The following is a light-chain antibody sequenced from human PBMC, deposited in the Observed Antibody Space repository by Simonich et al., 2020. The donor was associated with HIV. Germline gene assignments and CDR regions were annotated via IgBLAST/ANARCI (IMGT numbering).Light chain of an antibody. CDR1: SSDCGGYKY. Sequence: QSALTQPRSVSGSPGQSATNSCTGTSSDCGGYKYVSWYQQHPGKAPKTMLYYVSKRPSGVSNRCSGSKSGNTASLTISGLQAEDEAEYYCSSYTSSSTRIFGGGTKLTVL. J-gene: IGLJ2*01. CDR3: SSYTSSSTRI. CDR2: YVS. V-gene: IGLV2-14*03.